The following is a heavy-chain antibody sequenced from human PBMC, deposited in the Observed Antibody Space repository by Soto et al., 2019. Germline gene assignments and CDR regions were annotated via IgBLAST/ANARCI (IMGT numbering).Heavy chain of an antibody. D-gene: IGHD3-16*02. Sequence: ASVKVSCKASGFTFTSSAVQWVRQARGQRLEWIGWIVVGSGNTNYAQKFQERVTITRDMSTSTAYMELSSLRSEDTAVYYCAADPRYDYVWGSYRYTPSDYGMDVWGQGTTVTVSS. CDR3: AADPRYDYVWGSYRYTPSDYGMDV. J-gene: IGHJ6*02. CDR1: GFTFTSSA. CDR2: IVVGSGNT. V-gene: IGHV1-58*01.